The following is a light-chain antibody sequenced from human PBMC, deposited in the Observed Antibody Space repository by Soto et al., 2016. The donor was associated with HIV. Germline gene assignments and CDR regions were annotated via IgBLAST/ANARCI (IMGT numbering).Light chain of an antibody. J-gene: IGLJ3*02. CDR3: QVWDTSSDHWV. Sequence: SYELTQPPSVSVAPGKTARITCGGNNIGSKVVHWCHLKPGQAPVLVVYDDSNRPSAIPERFSGANSGSTATLTISRVEAGDEADYYCQVWDTSSDHWVFGGGTKLTVL. V-gene: IGLV3-21*03. CDR2: DDS. CDR1: NIGSKV.